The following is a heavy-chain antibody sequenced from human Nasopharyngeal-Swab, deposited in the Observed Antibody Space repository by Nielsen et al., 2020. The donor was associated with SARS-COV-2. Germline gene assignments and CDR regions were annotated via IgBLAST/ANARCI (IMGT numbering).Heavy chain of an antibody. CDR3: ARVGGLWSAGFYYYYMDV. CDR2: IYYSGST. V-gene: IGHV4-31*02. D-gene: IGHD3-3*01. Sequence: WILQPPGKGLEWIGYIYYSGSTYYNPSLKSRVTISVDTSKNQFSLKLSSVTAADTAVYYCARVGGLWSAGFYYYYMDVWGKGTTVTVSS. J-gene: IGHJ6*03.